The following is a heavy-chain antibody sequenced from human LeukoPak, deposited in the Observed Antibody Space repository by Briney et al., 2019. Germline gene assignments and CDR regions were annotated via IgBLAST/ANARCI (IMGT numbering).Heavy chain of an antibody. D-gene: IGHD6-13*01. J-gene: IGHJ6*02. Sequence: SETLSLTCTVSGGSISSYYWSWIRQPPGKGLEWIGYIYYSGSTNYNPSLKSRVTISVDTSKNQFSLELSSVTAADTVVYYCARDHVIGAAAAPRESQYYYYYGMDVWGQGTTVTVSS. CDR3: ARDHVIGAAAAPRESQYYYYYGMDV. CDR1: GGSISSYY. V-gene: IGHV4-59*01. CDR2: IYYSGST.